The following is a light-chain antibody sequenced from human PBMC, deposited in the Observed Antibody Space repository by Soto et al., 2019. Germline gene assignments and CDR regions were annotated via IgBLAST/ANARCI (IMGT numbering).Light chain of an antibody. J-gene: IGLJ1*01. CDR2: DVS. Sequence: QSALAQPRSVSGSPGQSVAISCTGTSSDVGGYNYVSWYQQHPGKAPKLMIYDVSKRPSGVPDRFSGSKSGNTASLTISGLQADAEADYYCCSYAGSYNYVFGNGTKATV. CDR3: CSYAGSYNYV. V-gene: IGLV2-11*01. CDR1: SSDVGGYNY.